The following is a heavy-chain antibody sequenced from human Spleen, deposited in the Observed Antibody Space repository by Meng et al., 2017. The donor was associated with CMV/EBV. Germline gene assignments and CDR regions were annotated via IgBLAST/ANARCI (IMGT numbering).Heavy chain of an antibody. D-gene: IGHD2-2*02. CDR3: ARVYCSSTSCYNWDRDYYYYGMDV. Sequence: SVKVSCKASGYTFTGYHIHWVRQAPGQGLEWMGGITPYLDIEKDAQKFQGRVRITADKSTSTAYMELRSLRSDDTAVYYCARVYCSSTSCYNWDRDYYYYGMDVWGQGTTVTVSS. CDR1: GYTFTGYH. V-gene: IGHV1-69*10. CDR2: ITPYLDIE. J-gene: IGHJ6*02.